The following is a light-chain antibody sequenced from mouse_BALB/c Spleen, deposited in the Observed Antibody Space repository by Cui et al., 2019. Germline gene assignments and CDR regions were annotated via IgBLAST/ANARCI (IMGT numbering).Light chain of an antibody. CDR1: SSVSY. Sequence: QIALTQSPAIMPASPGAKVTMTCSASSSVSYMYWYQQKPGSSPRLLIYDTSNLASGVPVRFSGSGSGTSYSLTISRMEAEDAATYYCQQWSSYPRTFGGGTKLEIK. J-gene: IGKJ1*01. CDR3: QQWSSYPRT. V-gene: IGKV4-55*01. CDR2: DTS.